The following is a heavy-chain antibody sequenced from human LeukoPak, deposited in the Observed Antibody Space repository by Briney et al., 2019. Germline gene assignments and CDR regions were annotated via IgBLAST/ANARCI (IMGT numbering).Heavy chain of an antibody. CDR1: GGSISSYY. D-gene: IGHD6-19*01. J-gene: IGHJ4*02. CDR3: ARIGLVPFGY. Sequence: PSETLSHTCTVSGGSISSYYWSWIRQPPGKGLEWIGYIYYSGSTNYNPSLKSRVTISVDTSKNQFSLKLSSVTAADTAVYYCARIGLVPFGYWGQGTLVTVSS. V-gene: IGHV4-59*01. CDR2: IYYSGST.